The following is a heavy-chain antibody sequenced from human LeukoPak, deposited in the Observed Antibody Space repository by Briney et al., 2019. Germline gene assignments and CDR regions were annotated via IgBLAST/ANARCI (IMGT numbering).Heavy chain of an antibody. D-gene: IGHD4-23*01. CDR1: GGTFRSYA. Sequence: SVTVSCKASGGTFRSYAISWVRQAPGQGLEWKGGIIPIFGTANYAQKFQGRVTITTDESTSTAYMELSSLRSEDTAVYYCARSGPDYGGNLGNAFDIWGQGTMVTVSS. V-gene: IGHV1-69*05. J-gene: IGHJ3*02. CDR2: IIPIFGTA. CDR3: ARSGPDYGGNLGNAFDI.